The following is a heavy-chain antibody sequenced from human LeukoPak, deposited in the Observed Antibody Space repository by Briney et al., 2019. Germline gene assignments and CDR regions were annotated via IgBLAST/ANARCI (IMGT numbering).Heavy chain of an antibody. CDR2: IYYSGST. CDR1: GGSIGSSSYY. CDR3: AKEVMPSGYSYGYFL. Sequence: SETLSLTCTVSGGSIGSSSYYWGWIRQPPGKGLEWIGSIYYSGSTYYNPSLKSRVTISVDTSKNQFSLKLSSVTAADTAVYYCAKEVMPSGYSYGYFLWGQGTLVTVSS. D-gene: IGHD5-18*01. V-gene: IGHV4-39*07. J-gene: IGHJ4*02.